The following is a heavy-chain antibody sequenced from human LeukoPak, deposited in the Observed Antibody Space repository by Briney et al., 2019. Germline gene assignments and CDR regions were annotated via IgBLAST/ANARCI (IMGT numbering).Heavy chain of an antibody. D-gene: IGHD6-13*01. CDR3: ARPQQLVPGDAFDI. CDR1: GYTFTGYY. CDR2: INPNSGGT. J-gene: IGHJ3*02. V-gene: IGHV1-2*02. Sequence: GASVKVSCKASGYTFTGYYMHWVRQAPGQGLEWMGWINPNSGGTNYAQKFQGRVTMTRDTSISTAYMELSRLRSDDTAVYYCARPQQLVPGDAFDIWGQGTMVTVSS.